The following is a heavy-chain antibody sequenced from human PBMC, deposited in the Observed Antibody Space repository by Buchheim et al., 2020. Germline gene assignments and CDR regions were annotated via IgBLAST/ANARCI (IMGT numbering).Heavy chain of an antibody. CDR2: ISYDGSNK. D-gene: IGHD1-26*01. V-gene: IGHV3-30-3*01. Sequence: QVQLVESGGGVVQPGRSLRLSCAASGFTFSSYAMHWVRQAPGKGLEWVAVISYDGSNKYYADSVKGRFTISRDNSKNTLYLQMNSLRAEDTAVYYCARGGLVGAEGYFDYWGQGTL. J-gene: IGHJ4*02. CDR1: GFTFSSYA. CDR3: ARGGLVGAEGYFDY.